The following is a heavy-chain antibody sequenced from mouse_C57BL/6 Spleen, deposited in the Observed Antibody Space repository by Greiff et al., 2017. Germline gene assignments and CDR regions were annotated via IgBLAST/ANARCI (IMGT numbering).Heavy chain of an antibody. CDR1: GFSLSTFGMG. D-gene: IGHD3-1*01. V-gene: IGHV8-8*01. CDR3: ARTDEGGYLYYYAMDY. J-gene: IGHJ4*01. CDR2: IWWDDDK. Sequence: VKLMESGPGILQPSQTLSLTCSFSGFSLSTFGMGVGWIRQPSGKGLEWLAHIWWDDDKYYNPALKSRLTISKDTSKNQVFLKIANVDTADTATYYCARTDEGGYLYYYAMDYWGQGTSVTVSS.